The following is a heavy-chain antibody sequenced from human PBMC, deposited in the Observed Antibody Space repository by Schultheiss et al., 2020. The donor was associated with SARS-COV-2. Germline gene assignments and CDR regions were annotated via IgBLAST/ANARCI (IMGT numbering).Heavy chain of an antibody. CDR2: INPNSGGT. CDR3: ARDYCSSTSCYGPYYYYGMDV. V-gene: IGHV1-8*02. D-gene: IGHD2-2*01. CDR1: GGTFSSYA. J-gene: IGHJ6*02. Sequence: ASVKVSCKASGGTFSSYAISWVRQAPGQGLEWMGWINPNSGGTGYAQKFQGRVTMTRNTSISTAYMELSSLRSEDTAVYYCARDYCSSTSCYGPYYYYGMDVWGQGTTVTVSS.